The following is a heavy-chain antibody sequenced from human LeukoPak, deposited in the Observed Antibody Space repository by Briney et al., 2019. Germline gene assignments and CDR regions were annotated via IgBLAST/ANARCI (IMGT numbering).Heavy chain of an antibody. CDR1: GYTFTSYG. J-gene: IGHJ4*02. Sequence: ASVKVSCKASGYTFTSYGISWVRQAPGQGLEWMGWISGYNGNTNYAQKFQDRVTMTIDTSTSTVYMQLRSLRSDDTAVYYCARDRPTLQYCSGGSCFGGYYFDYWGQGTLVTVSS. V-gene: IGHV1-18*01. D-gene: IGHD2-15*01. CDR2: ISGYNGNT. CDR3: ARDRPTLQYCSGGSCFGGYYFDY.